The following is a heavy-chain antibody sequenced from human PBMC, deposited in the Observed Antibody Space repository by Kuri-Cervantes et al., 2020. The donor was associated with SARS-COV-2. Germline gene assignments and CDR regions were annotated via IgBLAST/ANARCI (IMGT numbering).Heavy chain of an antibody. J-gene: IGHJ6*03. CDR3: ARGVRFLDPKYYYFYYYMDV. V-gene: IGHV4-34*01. CDR1: GGSFSGYY. CDR2: INHGGGT. Sequence: ESLKISCAVYGGSFSGYYWSWIRQPPGKGLDWIGEINHGGGTNYNPSLMSRVTISVDTSKNQFSLKLRSVTAADTAVYYCARGVRFLDPKYYYFYYYMDVWGKGTTVTVSS. D-gene: IGHD3-3*01.